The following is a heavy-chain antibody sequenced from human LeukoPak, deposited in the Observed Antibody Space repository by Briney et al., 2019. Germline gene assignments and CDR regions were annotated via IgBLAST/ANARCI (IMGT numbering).Heavy chain of an antibody. CDR1: GYTFTGYY. Sequence: ASVKVSCKASGYTFTGYYMHWVRQAPGQGLEWMGWINPNSGGTNYAQKFQGRVTMTRDTSISTAYMELSRLRSDDTAVYYCARDDYYDSSGYYLWGRGTLVTVSS. D-gene: IGHD3-22*01. V-gene: IGHV1-2*02. CDR2: INPNSGGT. CDR3: ARDDYYDSSGYYL. J-gene: IGHJ4*02.